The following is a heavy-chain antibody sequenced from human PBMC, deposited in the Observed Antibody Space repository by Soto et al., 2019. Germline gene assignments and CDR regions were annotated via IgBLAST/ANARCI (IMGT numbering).Heavy chain of an antibody. D-gene: IGHD3-9*01. CDR3: ATEVDWHKH. CDR2: INQDGSEK. V-gene: IGHV3-7*01. Sequence: EEQLVESGGGLVQPGGSLKLSCVVSQISFSSYWMTWVRQAPGKGLECVANINQDGSEKYYEDSVKGRFTISRDNTTKSLYLPMNSLSAEDTAVYYCATEVDWHKHWGHGNVAAVS. CDR1: QISFSSYW. J-gene: IGHJ1*01.